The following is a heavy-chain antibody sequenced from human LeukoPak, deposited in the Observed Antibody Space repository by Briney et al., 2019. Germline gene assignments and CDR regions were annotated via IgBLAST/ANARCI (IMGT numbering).Heavy chain of an antibody. CDR1: RFTFSDYY. CDR3: AREYYDSSGYYYFDY. Sequence: GGSLRLSCAASRFTFSDYYMSWIRQAPGKGLEGVSYISSSGSTIYYADSVKGRFAISRDNAKNSLYLQMNSLRAEDTAVYYCAREYYDSSGYYYFDYWGQGTLVTVSS. V-gene: IGHV3-11*04. CDR2: ISSSGSTI. D-gene: IGHD3-22*01. J-gene: IGHJ4*02.